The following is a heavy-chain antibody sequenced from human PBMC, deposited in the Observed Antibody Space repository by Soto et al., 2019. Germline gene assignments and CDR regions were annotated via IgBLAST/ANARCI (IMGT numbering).Heavy chain of an antibody. CDR2: IYYSGST. J-gene: IGHJ6*02. V-gene: IGHV4-31*03. CDR3: TRDNGRRVRGIPVANYYYGMDV. D-gene: IGHD3-10*01. Sequence: QVQLQESGPGLVKPSETLSLTCTVSGDSIRSSGYYWSWIRQHPGKGLEWIGYIYYSGSTYYNPSLKRGVTIALDTSKNRFSLKLSSVTVADTAVYYCTRDNGRRVRGIPVANYYYGMDVWGQGTTVTVSS. CDR1: GDSIRSSGYY.